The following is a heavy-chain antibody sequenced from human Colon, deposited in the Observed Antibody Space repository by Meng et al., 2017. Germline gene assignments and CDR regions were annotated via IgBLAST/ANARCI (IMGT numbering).Heavy chain of an antibody. CDR2: FYHSGNT. CDR3: ARDPPGAANDYFDY. CDR1: GYSISSGSY. J-gene: IGHJ4*02. Sequence: LRLSCTVSGYSISSGSYWGWLRPPPGKGLEWSGSFYHSGNTYYNPSLKSRVTISVDTSKNQFSLKLSSVTAADTAVYYCARDPPGAANDYFDYWGQGTLVTVSS. D-gene: IGHD6-19*01. V-gene: IGHV4-38-2*02.